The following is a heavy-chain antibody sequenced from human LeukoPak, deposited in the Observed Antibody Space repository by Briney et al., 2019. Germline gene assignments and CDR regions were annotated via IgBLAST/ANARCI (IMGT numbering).Heavy chain of an antibody. J-gene: IGHJ6*02. V-gene: IGHV4-59*01. Sequence: SETLSLTCTVSGGSISSYCWSWIRQPPGKGLEWIGYIYYSGSTNYNPSLKSRVTISVDTSKNQFPLKLSSVTAADTAVYYCARDPGPNYYYGMDVWGQGTTVTVSS. CDR1: GGSISSYC. CDR3: ARDPGPNYYYGMDV. CDR2: IYYSGST.